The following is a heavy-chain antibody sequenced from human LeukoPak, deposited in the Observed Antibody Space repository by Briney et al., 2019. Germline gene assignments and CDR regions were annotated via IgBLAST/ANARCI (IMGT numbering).Heavy chain of an antibody. Sequence: SGTLSLTCAVSGGSISSSNWWSWVRQPPGKGLEWIGESYHSGSTNYNPSLKSRVTISVDKSKNQFSLKLSSVTAADTAVYYCARGGIAAQYNWFDPWGQGALVTXSS. CDR1: GGSISSSNW. CDR2: SYHSGST. V-gene: IGHV4-4*02. D-gene: IGHD6-13*01. CDR3: ARGGIAAQYNWFDP. J-gene: IGHJ5*02.